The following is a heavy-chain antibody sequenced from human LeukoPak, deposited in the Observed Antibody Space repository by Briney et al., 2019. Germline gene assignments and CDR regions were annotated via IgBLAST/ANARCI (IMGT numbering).Heavy chain of an antibody. CDR2: INHREST. CDR1: GGSFSGYY. D-gene: IGHD3-9*01. V-gene: IGHV4-34*01. J-gene: IGHJ4*02. Sequence: SETLSLTCVVYGGSFSGYYWSWIRQSPGKGLEWIGEINHRESTNYNPSLKSRVTISVDTSKNQFSLKLSSVTAADTAVYYCARFGPLRYFDWFNFDYWGQGTLVTVSS. CDR3: ARFGPLRYFDWFNFDY.